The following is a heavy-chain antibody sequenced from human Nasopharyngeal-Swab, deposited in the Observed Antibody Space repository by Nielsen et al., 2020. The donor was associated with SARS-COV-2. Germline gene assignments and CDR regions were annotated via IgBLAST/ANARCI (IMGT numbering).Heavy chain of an antibody. CDR1: GLTFSSYG. J-gene: IGHJ6*02. Sequence: GESLKISCAASGLTFSSYGIHWVRQAPGKGLEWVAVISYEGSNEYYADSVKGRFTISRDNSKKTLHLQMNSLRAEDTAVYYCAKDLGSSWPDSDYYYGMDVWGQGTTVTVSS. CDR3: AKDLGSSWPDSDYYYGMDV. CDR2: ISYEGSNE. D-gene: IGHD6-13*01. V-gene: IGHV3-30*18.